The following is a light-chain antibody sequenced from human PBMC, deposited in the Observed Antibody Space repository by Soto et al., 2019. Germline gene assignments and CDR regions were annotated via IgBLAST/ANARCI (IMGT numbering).Light chain of an antibody. CDR3: QQYHSYSLT. CDR2: HAS. CDR1: QSITDS. J-gene: IGKJ4*01. V-gene: IGKV1-5*02. Sequence: DIQMTQSPSTLSASVGDRVTIICRASQSITDSLAWYLQKPGKAPELLIYHASSLENGVPSRFSGSGSGTEFSLTISSLQPDDFATYYCQQYHSYSLTFGGGTKVEI.